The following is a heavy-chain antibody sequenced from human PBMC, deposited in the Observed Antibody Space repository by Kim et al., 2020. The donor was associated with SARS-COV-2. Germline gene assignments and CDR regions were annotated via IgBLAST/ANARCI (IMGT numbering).Heavy chain of an antibody. D-gene: IGHD2-2*01. CDR2: ISAYNGNT. CDR3: ARGEIGFCSGTSCYAGYYYGLDV. V-gene: IGHV1-18*01. CDR1: GYTFTSYG. Sequence: ASVKVSCKASGYTFTSYGISWVRQAPGQGLEWMGWISAYNGNTNYAQKLQGRVTMTTDTSTSTAYMELRSLRSDDTAVYYCARGEIGFCSGTSCYAGYYYGLDVRGQRTTLTVS. J-gene: IGHJ6*02.